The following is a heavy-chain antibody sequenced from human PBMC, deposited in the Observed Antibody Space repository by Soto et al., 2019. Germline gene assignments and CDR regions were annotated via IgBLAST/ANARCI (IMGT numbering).Heavy chain of an antibody. J-gene: IGHJ6*02. CDR1: VFTVSSNY. CDR2: IYSDGST. V-gene: IGHV3-53*01. Sequence: GSLRLSCAASVFTVSSNYMSWVRQAPGKGLEWVSVIYSDGSTHYADSVKGRFTISRDNSKNTLYLQMNSLRAEDTAVYYCARTDWGYYYYYGMDVWGQGTTVTVSS. D-gene: IGHD7-27*01. CDR3: ARTDWGYYYYYGMDV.